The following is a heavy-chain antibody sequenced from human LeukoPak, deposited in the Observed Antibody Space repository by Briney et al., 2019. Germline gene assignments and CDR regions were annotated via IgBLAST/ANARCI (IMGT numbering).Heavy chain of an antibody. J-gene: IGHJ4*02. CDR1: GFTFSSYA. CDR2: ISSNGGST. D-gene: IGHD3-3*01. Sequence: PGGSLRLSCAASGFTFSSYAMHWVRQAPGKGLEYVSAISSNGGSTYHADSVRGRFTISRDNSKNTLYLQMGSLRAEDMAVYYCARRVTVSGYDYWGQGALVTVSS. V-gene: IGHV3-64*02. CDR3: ARRVTVSGYDY.